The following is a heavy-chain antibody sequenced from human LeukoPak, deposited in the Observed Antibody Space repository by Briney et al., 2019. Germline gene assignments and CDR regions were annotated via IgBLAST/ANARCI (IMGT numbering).Heavy chain of an antibody. CDR2: IYHSGST. CDR3: ASRYNWNYIGCYFDY. Sequence: SETLSLTCAVSGYSISSGYYWGWIRQPPGKGLEWIGSIYHSGSTYYNPSLKSRVTISVDTSKNQFSLKLSSVTAADTAVYYCASRYNWNYIGCYFDYWGQGTLVTVSS. V-gene: IGHV4-38-2*01. CDR1: GYSISSGYY. D-gene: IGHD1-7*01. J-gene: IGHJ4*02.